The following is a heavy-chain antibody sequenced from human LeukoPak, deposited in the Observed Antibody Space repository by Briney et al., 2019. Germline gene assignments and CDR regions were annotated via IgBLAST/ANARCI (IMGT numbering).Heavy chain of an antibody. Sequence: GGSLRLSCAASGFTFSSYSMNWVRQAPGKGLEWVSYISSSSTTIHYADSVKGRFTISRDNAKNSLYLKMSSLRAEDTAVYYCARGETGTILANWGQGALVTVSS. CDR1: GFTFSSYS. CDR3: ARGETGTILAN. CDR2: ISSSSTTI. J-gene: IGHJ4*02. D-gene: IGHD3-3*01. V-gene: IGHV3-48*04.